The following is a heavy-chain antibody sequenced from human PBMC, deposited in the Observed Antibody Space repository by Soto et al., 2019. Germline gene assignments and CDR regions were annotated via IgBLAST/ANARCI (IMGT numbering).Heavy chain of an antibody. CDR2: IIPIFGTA. D-gene: IGHD2-15*01. CDR3: ARHPQDIVVVVAGAFDI. J-gene: IGHJ3*02. Sequence: SVKVSCKASGGTFSSYAISWVRQAPGQGLEWMGGIIPIFGTANYAQKFQGRVTITADESTSTAYMELSSLRSEDTAVYYCARHPQDIVVVVAGAFDIWGQGARVTVSS. CDR1: GGTFSSYA. V-gene: IGHV1-69*13.